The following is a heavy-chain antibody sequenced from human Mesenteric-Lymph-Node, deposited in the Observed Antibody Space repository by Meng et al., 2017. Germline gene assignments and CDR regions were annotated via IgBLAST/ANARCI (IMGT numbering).Heavy chain of an antibody. D-gene: IGHD5-24*01. CDR3: ATQESRDGHNPY. J-gene: IGHJ4*02. Sequence: QVQLHEAGPGLVKPSGTLSLSCVVAGGSISSSYWWTWVRQSPGKGLEWIGEMYHSGTTNYNPSLKSRVTISMGKSNNQLSLKLNSVTAADTAVYYCATQESRDGHNPYWGQGTLVTVSS. CDR2: MYHSGTT. V-gene: IGHV4-4*02. CDR1: GGSISSSYW.